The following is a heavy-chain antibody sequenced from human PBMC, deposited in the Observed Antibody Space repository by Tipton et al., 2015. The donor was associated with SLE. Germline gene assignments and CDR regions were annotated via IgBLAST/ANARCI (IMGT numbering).Heavy chain of an antibody. CDR2: IYYSGST. CDR3: ARDAGMDV. V-gene: IGHV4-59*01. J-gene: IGHJ6*02. CDR1: GVSIGTYY. Sequence: TLSLTCTVSGVSIGTYYWSWVRQPPGKGLEWIGYIYYSGSTNHNPSLKSRVTMSVDTSKNQFSLKLSSVTAADTAVYYCARDAGMDVWGQGITVTVSS.